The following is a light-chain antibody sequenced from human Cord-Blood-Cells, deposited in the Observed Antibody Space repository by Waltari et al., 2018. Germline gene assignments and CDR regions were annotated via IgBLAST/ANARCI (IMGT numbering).Light chain of an antibody. J-gene: IGLJ3*02. CDR2: SNN. V-gene: IGLV1-44*01. Sequence: QSVLTQPPSASGTPGQRVTISCFGSSSNIGSNTVNLYQQLPGTAPKLLIYSNNQRPSGVPDRFAGSKSGTSASLAISGLQSEDEADYYCAAGDDSLSGWVFGGGTKLTVL. CDR3: AAGDDSLSGWV. CDR1: SSNIGSNT.